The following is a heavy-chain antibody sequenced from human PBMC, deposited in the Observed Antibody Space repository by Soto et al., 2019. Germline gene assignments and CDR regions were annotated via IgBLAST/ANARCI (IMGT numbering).Heavy chain of an antibody. CDR2: ISGSGGST. D-gene: IGHD1-7*01. Sequence: PGGSLRLSCAASGFTFSSYAMSWVRQAPGKGLEWVSAISGSGGSTYYADSVKGRFTISRDNSKNTLYLQMNSLRAEDTAVYYCAKDFQRITGTILLDYWGQGTLVTVSS. CDR1: GFTFSSYA. J-gene: IGHJ4*02. V-gene: IGHV3-23*01. CDR3: AKDFQRITGTILLDY.